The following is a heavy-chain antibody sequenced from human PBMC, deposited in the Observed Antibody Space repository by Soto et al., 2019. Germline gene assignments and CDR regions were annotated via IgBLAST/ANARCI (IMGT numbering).Heavy chain of an antibody. CDR2: ISYDGSNK. Sequence: PGGSLRLSCAASGFTFSSYAMHWVRQAPGKGLEWVAVISYDGSNKYYADSVKGRFTISRDNSKNTLYLQMNSLRAEDTAVYYCAGGRGEVGATDFDYWGPGTLVTVSS. V-gene: IGHV3-30-3*01. J-gene: IGHJ4*02. CDR3: AGGRGEVGATDFDY. D-gene: IGHD1-26*01. CDR1: GFTFSSYA.